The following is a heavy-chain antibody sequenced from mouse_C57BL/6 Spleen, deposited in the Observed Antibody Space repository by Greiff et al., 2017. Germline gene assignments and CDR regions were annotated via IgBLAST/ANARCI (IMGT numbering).Heavy chain of an antibody. CDR1: GYTFTSYG. Sequence: QVQLQQSGAELARPGASVKLSCKASGYTFTSYGISWVKQRTGQGLEWIGEIYPRSGNTYYNEKFKGKATLTADKSSSTAYMELRSLPSEDSAVYFCARVYSNYVREAMDYWGQGTSVTVSS. CDR2: IYPRSGNT. J-gene: IGHJ4*01. V-gene: IGHV1-81*01. D-gene: IGHD2-5*01. CDR3: ARVYSNYVREAMDY.